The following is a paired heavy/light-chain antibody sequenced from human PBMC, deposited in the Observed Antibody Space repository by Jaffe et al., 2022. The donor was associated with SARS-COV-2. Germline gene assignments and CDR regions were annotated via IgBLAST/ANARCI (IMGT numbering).Light chain of an antibody. CDR2: GNT. Sequence: QSVLTQPPSVSGAPGQRVTISCAGSSSNIGAGYDVHWYQQLPGTAPKVLIHGNTNRPSGVPARFSASKSGTSASLAISGLQAEDEAYYYCQSYDSSLRVFGGGTKLTVL. J-gene: IGLJ3*02. CDR3: QSYDSSLRV. V-gene: IGLV1-40*01. CDR1: SSNIGAGYD.
Heavy chain of an antibody. CDR3: ARDQGFYWGIDI. J-gene: IGHJ3*02. CDR2: INHSGST. D-gene: IGHD7-27*01. V-gene: IGHV4-34*01. Sequence: QVQVQQWGAGLLKPSETLSLTCAVYGESSSGYYWGWIRQAPGRGLEWIGEINHSGSTNYNPSLKSRATISVDTSKNQFSLRLSPVTAADTAVYYCARDQGFYWGIDIWGQGTKVTVSS. CDR1: GESSSGYY.